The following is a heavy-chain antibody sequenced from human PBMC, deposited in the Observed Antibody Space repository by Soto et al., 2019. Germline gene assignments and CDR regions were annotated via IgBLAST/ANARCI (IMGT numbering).Heavy chain of an antibody. Sequence: SVKVSCKASGGTFSSYAISWVRQAPGQGLEWMGGIIPIFGTANYAQKFQGRVTITADESTSTAYMELSSLRSEDTAVYYCARDRKGLVPAAPCMDVSGQGPKVTVSS. CDR2: IIPIFGTA. J-gene: IGHJ6*02. CDR3: ARDRKGLVPAAPCMDV. D-gene: IGHD2-2*01. CDR1: GGTFSSYA. V-gene: IGHV1-69*13.